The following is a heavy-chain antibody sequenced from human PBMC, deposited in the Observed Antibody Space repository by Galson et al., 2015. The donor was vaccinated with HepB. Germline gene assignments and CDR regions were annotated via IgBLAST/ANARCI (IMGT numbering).Heavy chain of an antibody. CDR1: GGSFSGYY. Sequence: ETLSLTCSVYGGSFSGYYWSWIRQPPGKGLEWIGEINHSGSTNYNPSLKSRVTISVDTSKNQFSLKLSSVTAADTAVYYCARGRYYYESSGYDYYLDYWGQGTLVTVSS. D-gene: IGHD3-22*01. J-gene: IGHJ4*02. CDR3: ARGRYYYESSGYDYYLDY. CDR2: INHSGST. V-gene: IGHV4-34*01.